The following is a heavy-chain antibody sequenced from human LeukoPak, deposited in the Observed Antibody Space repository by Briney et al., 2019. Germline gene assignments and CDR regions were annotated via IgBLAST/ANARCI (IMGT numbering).Heavy chain of an antibody. Sequence: GGSLRLSCAVCGFTVSGNYMSWVRQAPGKGLEWVSLIHSGGTTYYADSVKGRFTISRDNSKNTLYLQMNSLRAEDTAVYYCARGQSSSWSNWFDPWGQGTLVTVSS. CDR1: GFTVSGNY. CDR2: IHSGGTT. J-gene: IGHJ5*02. V-gene: IGHV3-53*05. D-gene: IGHD6-13*01. CDR3: ARGQSSSWSNWFDP.